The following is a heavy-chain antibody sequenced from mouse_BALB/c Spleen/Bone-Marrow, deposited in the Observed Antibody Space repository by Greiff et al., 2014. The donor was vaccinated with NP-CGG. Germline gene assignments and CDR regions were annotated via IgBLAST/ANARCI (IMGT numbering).Heavy chain of an antibody. D-gene: IGHD2-1*01. V-gene: IGHV7-1*02. CDR1: GFTFSDFY. Sequence: EVQRVESGGGLVQPGGSLRLSCATSGFTFSDFYMEWVRQPPGERLEWIAASRNKVNDYTTEYSASVKGWFIVSRDTSQSILYLQMNALRAEDTAIYYCARAVYGNFDYWGQGTTLTVSS. CDR3: ARAVYGNFDY. CDR2: SRNKVNDYTT. J-gene: IGHJ2*01.